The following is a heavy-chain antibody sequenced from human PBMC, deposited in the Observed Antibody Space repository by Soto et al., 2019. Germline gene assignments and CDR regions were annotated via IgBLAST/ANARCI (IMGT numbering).Heavy chain of an antibody. CDR3: ARRTPLRFFPYFDY. CDR1: GGSISSGGYY. CDR2: INHSGST. J-gene: IGHJ4*02. Sequence: PSETLSLTCTVSGGSISSGGYYWSWIRQHPGKGLEWIGEINHSGSTNYNPSLKSRVTISVDTSKNQFSLKLSSVTAADTAVYYCARRTPLRFFPYFDYWGQGTLVTVSS. D-gene: IGHD4-17*01. V-gene: IGHV4-31*03.